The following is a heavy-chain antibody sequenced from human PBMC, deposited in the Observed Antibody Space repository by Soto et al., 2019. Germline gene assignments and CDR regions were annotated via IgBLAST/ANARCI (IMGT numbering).Heavy chain of an antibody. CDR1: GGTFSSYA. CDR2: IIPIFGTA. V-gene: IGHV1-69*13. Sequence: SGKVSCKASGGTFSSYAISWVRQAPGQGLEWMGGIIPIFGTANYAQKFQGRVTITADESTSTAYMELSSLRSEDTAVYYCARTITMVRGGNAFDIWGQGTMVTVSS. D-gene: IGHD3-10*01. CDR3: ARTITMVRGGNAFDI. J-gene: IGHJ3*02.